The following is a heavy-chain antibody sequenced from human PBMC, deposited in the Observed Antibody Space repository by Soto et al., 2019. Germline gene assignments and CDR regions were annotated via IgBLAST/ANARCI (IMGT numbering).Heavy chain of an antibody. CDR3: ARDGYYDFWSGLAASYYYGMEV. D-gene: IGHD3-3*01. V-gene: IGHV3-74*01. Sequence: GVSLRLSCAASGLTFSSYWMHWVRQAPGKGLVWVSRINSDGSSTSYADSVKGRFTISRDNAKNTLYLQMNSLRAEDTAVYYCARDGYYDFWSGLAASYYYGMEVWGQGNTVTVSS. CDR1: GLTFSSYW. J-gene: IGHJ6*02. CDR2: INSDGSST.